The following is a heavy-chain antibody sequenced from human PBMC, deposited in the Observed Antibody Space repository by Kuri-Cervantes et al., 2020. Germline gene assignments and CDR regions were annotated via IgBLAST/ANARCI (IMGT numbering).Heavy chain of an antibody. J-gene: IGHJ4*02. CDR2: ISWNSGSI. Sequence: SLKISCAASGFTFDDYAMHWVRQAPGKGLEWVSGISWNSGSIGYADSVKGRFTISRDNAKNSLYLQMNSLRAEDTALYYCASTGIAAGHFDYWGQGTLVTVSS. V-gene: IGHV3-9*01. D-gene: IGHD6-13*01. CDR3: ASTGIAAGHFDY. CDR1: GFTFDDYA.